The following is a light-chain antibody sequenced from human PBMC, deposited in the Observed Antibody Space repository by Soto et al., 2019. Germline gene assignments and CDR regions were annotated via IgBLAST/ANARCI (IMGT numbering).Light chain of an antibody. V-gene: IGLV2-11*01. CDR2: DVT. Sequence: QSALTQPRSVSGSPGQSVTISCTGTSSDVGGYNYVSWYQQHPGRAPKFMIYDVTKRPSGVPDRFSGSKSGNTASLTISGLQTEDEADYYCNSYVAGSNVFGTGTKLTVL. CDR3: NSYVAGSNV. J-gene: IGLJ1*01. CDR1: SSDVGGYNY.